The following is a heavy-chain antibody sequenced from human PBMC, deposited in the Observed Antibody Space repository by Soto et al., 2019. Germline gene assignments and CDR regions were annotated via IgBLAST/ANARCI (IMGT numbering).Heavy chain of an antibody. D-gene: IGHD2-2*01. Sequence: TLSLTCTVSGCYISSYYWTWIRQPPGKGLEWIGYIYYSGSTNYNPSLKSRVTMSIDTSKNQFSLKLSSVTAADTAVYYCARAFGSTMPSLFWGQGTLVTSPQ. CDR1: GCYISSYY. CDR3: ARAFGSTMPSLF. V-gene: IGHV4-59*01. CDR2: IYYSGST. J-gene: IGHJ4*02.